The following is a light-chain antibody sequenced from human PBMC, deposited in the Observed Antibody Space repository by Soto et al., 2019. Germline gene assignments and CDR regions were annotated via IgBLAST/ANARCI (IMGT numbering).Light chain of an antibody. Sequence: DIQMTQSPSTLSVSVGDRVTITCRASQSISSWLAWYQQKPGKAPKLLIYKASSLESGVPSRFSGSGSGTEFTLTISSLQPDDFATYYCQQFNTSPWTLGQGTKVDIK. V-gene: IGKV1-5*03. J-gene: IGKJ1*01. CDR3: QQFNTSPWT. CDR1: QSISSW. CDR2: KAS.